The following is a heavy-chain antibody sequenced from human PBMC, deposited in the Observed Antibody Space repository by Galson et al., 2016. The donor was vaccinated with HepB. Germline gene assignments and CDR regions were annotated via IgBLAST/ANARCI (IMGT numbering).Heavy chain of an antibody. CDR1: GLTFFTHG. J-gene: IGHJ3*02. CDR3: ASRGYIGHDAFDI. D-gene: IGHD5-12*01. V-gene: IGHV1-69*06. CDR2: IIPMFGAP. Sequence: SVKVSCKASGLTFFTHGINWVRQAPGQGLEWMGGIIPMFGAPNYPQELRDRVTITADKSTSTAFMELRSLRVDDTAVYYCASRGYIGHDAFDIWGQGTVVIVSS.